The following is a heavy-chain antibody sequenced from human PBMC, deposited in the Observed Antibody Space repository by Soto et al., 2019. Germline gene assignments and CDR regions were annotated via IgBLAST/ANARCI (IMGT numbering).Heavy chain of an antibody. Sequence: QPGGSLRLSCAASGFTVSTNYMNWVRQAPGKGLEWVSVIYSGGSTYYADSVKGRFTISRDNPKNTVYLQMNSLRAEDTAVYFCARGWQWAVDWGQGTLVTVSS. J-gene: IGHJ4*02. CDR1: GFTVSTNY. V-gene: IGHV3-53*01. CDR2: IYSGGST. CDR3: ARGWQWAVD. D-gene: IGHD6-19*01.